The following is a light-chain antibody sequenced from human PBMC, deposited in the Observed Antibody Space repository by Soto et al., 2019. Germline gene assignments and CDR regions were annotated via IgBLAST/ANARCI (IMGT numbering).Light chain of an antibody. CDR3: QQYTTSSWT. CDR2: GTS. Sequence: EVVLTQSPGTLSLSPGERATLSCRASQSVGSSYLAWYQQKPGQAPRVLIYGTSSRATGIPDRFSGSGSGTDFTLTISRLEPEDFEVYYCQQYTTSSWTFGQGTKVDI. J-gene: IGKJ1*01. CDR1: QSVGSSY. V-gene: IGKV3-20*01.